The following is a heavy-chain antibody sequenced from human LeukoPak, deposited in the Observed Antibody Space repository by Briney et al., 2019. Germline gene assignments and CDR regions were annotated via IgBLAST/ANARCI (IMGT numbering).Heavy chain of an antibody. Sequence: SETLSLTCTVYGGSFSGYYWSWIRQPPGKGLEWIGEINHSGSTNYNPSLKSRVTISADTSKNQFSLKLSSVTAADTAVYYCARSPGGGWYQVDYWGQGTLVTVSS. J-gene: IGHJ4*02. CDR3: ARSPGGGWYQVDY. V-gene: IGHV4-34*01. D-gene: IGHD6-19*01. CDR2: INHSGST. CDR1: GGSFSGYY.